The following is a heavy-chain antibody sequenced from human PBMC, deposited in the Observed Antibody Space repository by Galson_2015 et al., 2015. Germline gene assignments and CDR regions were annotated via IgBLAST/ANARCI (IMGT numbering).Heavy chain of an antibody. V-gene: IGHV3-21*01. CDR3: MQPPPSQVRESVADGMDV. Sequence: SLRLSGAASGFTFSSYSKNGLRQAPGKGLEWVSSISSSSSYIYYADSAKGRFTISRDNAKNSLYLQMNILSAEDTAVYYCMQPPPSQVRESVADGMDVWGQGTTVTVSS. CDR2: ISSSSSYI. CDR1: GFTFSSYS. J-gene: IGHJ6*02. D-gene: IGHD3-10*01.